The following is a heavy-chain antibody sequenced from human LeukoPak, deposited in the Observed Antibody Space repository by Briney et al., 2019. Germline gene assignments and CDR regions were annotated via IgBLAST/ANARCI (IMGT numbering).Heavy chain of an antibody. CDR2: ISSSGRTI. CDR3: ARGFGAGNYYYGWFDP. V-gene: IGHV3-11*01. Sequence: GGSLRLSCAASGFTFSDYYMSWIRQAPGKGLEWVSYISSSGRTIYYADSVKGRFTISRDNAKNSLYLQMNSLRAEDTAVYYCARGFGAGNYYYGWFDPWGQGTLVTVSS. J-gene: IGHJ5*02. CDR1: GFTFSDYY. D-gene: IGHD3-10*01.